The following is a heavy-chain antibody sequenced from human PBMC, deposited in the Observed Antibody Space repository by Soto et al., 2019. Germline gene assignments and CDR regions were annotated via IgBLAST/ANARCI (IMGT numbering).Heavy chain of an antibody. D-gene: IGHD5-12*01. CDR2: ISYDGSNK. J-gene: IGHJ4*02. V-gene: IGHV3-30*18. Sequence: HPGGSLRLSCAASGFTFSTYWMSWVRQAPDKGLEWVAVISYDGSNKYYADSVKGRFTISRDNSKNTLYLQMNSLRAEDTAVYYCAKDEVAYSGYESFDYWGQGTLVTVSS. CDR3: AKDEVAYSGYESFDY. CDR1: GFTFSTYW.